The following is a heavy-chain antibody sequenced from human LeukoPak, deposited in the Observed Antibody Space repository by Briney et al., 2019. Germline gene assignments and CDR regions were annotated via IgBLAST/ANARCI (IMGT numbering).Heavy chain of an antibody. J-gene: IGHJ5*02. CDR3: ARDSGTTGEVKFDP. CDR1: GGSISRYY. D-gene: IGHD4-17*01. Sequence: PSETLSLTCTVSGGSISRYYWSWIRQPAGKGLEWIGRICSDGTITYNPSLQSRLTMSIDTSKNQFSLKLSFVTAADTAVYYCARDSGTTGEVKFDPWGQGTLVTVSS. CDR2: ICSDGTI. V-gene: IGHV4-4*07.